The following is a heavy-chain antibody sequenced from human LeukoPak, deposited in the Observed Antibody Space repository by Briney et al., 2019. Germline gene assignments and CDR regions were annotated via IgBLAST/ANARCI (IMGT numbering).Heavy chain of an antibody. CDR1: GYTFTGNY. CDR2: INPNSGGT. J-gene: IGHJ4*02. CDR3: ARRRIVGATPPFDY. Sequence: ASVKVSCKASGYTFTGNYMHWVRQAPGQGLEWMGWINPNSGGTNYAQKFQGRVTITADKSTSTAYMELSSLRSEDTAVYYCARRRIVGATPPFDYWGQGTLVTVSS. V-gene: IGHV1-2*02. D-gene: IGHD1-26*01.